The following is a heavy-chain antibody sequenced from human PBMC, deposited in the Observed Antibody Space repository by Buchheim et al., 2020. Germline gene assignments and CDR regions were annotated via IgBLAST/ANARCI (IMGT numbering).Heavy chain of an antibody. J-gene: IGHJ6*02. D-gene: IGHD3-22*01. CDR1: GFTVSSNY. CDR3: ARGRHYYDSGGYYRLYYGMDV. CDR2: IYSGGST. V-gene: IGHV3-53*02. Sequence: EVQLVETGGGLIQPGGSLRLSCAASGFTVSSNYMSWVRQAPGKGLEWVSVIYSGGSTYYADSVKGRFTISRDNSKNTLYPQMNSLRAEDTAVYYCARGRHYYDSGGYYRLYYGMDVWGQGTT.